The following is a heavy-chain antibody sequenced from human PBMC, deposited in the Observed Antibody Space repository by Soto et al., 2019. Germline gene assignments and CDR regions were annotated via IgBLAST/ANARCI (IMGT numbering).Heavy chain of an antibody. Sequence: SETLSLTCTVSGGSISSSSYYWGWIRQPPGKGLEWIGSIYYSGSTYYNPSLKSRVTISVDTSKNQFSLKLSSVTAADTAVYYCARRRHITMVRGVIGWFDPWGQGTLVTVSS. V-gene: IGHV4-39*01. CDR3: ARRRHITMVRGVIGWFDP. D-gene: IGHD3-10*01. CDR2: IYYSGST. CDR1: GGSISSSSYY. J-gene: IGHJ5*02.